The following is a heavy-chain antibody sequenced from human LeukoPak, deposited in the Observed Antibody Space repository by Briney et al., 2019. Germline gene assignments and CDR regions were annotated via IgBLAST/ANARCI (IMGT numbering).Heavy chain of an antibody. Sequence: ASVTVSCKASGYTFTGYYMHWVRQAPGQGLEWMGWISAYNGNTNYAQKLQGRVTMTTDTSTSTAYMELRSLRSDDTAVYYCARNGIAVAGTGVGVSPFDYWGQGTLVTVSS. V-gene: IGHV1-18*04. D-gene: IGHD6-19*01. CDR1: GYTFTGYY. CDR3: ARNGIAVAGTGVGVSPFDY. CDR2: ISAYNGNT. J-gene: IGHJ4*02.